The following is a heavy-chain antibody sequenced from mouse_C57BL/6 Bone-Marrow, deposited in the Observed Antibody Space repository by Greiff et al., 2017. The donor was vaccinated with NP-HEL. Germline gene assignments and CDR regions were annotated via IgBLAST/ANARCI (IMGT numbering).Heavy chain of an antibody. D-gene: IGHD2-5*01. CDR2: IDPTSGGT. Sequence: QVQLQQSGAELVKPGASVKLSCKASGYTFTSYWMHWVKQRPGRGLEWIGRIDPTSGGTKYNEKFKSKATLTVDKPSSTAYMQLSSLTSEDSAVYYCARYPYYSNGAFAYWGQGTLVTVSA. J-gene: IGHJ3*01. CDR1: GYTFTSYW. CDR3: ARYPYYSNGAFAY. V-gene: IGHV1-72*01.